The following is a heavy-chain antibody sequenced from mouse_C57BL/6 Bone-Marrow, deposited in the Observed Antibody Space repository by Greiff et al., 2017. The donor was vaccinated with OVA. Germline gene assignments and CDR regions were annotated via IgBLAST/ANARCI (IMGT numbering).Heavy chain of an antibody. D-gene: IGHD1-1*01. Sequence: EVQLQQSGPELVKPGASVKISCKASGYTFTDYYMNWVKQSNGKSLEWIGDINPNYGGTSYNQKFKGKATLTVDKSSSTAYMDLRSLTSEDSAVYYCARSDYGSSYGYWGQGTTLTVSS. J-gene: IGHJ2*01. CDR3: ARSDYGSSYGY. CDR1: GYTFTDYY. CDR2: INPNYGGT. V-gene: IGHV1-26*01.